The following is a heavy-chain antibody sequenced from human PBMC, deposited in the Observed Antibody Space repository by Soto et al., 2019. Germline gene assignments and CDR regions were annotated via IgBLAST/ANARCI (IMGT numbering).Heavy chain of an antibody. CDR1: GYTFTSYD. V-gene: IGHV1-8*01. J-gene: IGHJ4*02. CDR2: MNPNSGNT. D-gene: IGHD2-15*01. CDR3: ARGGGPNVVVVAATPDY. Sequence: QVQLVQSGAEVKKPGASVKVSCKAPGYTFTSYDINWVRQATGQGLEGMGWMNPNSGNTGYAQKFQGRVTMTRNTSISTAYMELSSLRSEDTAVYYCARGGGPNVVVVAATPDYWGQGTLVTVSS.